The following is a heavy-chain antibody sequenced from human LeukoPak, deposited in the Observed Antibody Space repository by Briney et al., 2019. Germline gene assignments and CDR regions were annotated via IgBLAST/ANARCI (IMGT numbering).Heavy chain of an antibody. CDR3: ARGGVDYYDSSGYYYFDY. J-gene: IGHJ4*02. V-gene: IGHV3-53*01. CDR2: IFSGGST. D-gene: IGHD3-22*01. Sequence: GGSLRLSCAASGFTVSSNYMSWVRQAPGKGLEWVSVIFSGGSTYYAESVKGRFTISRDNSKNTLYLQMNSLRAEDTAVYYCARGGVDYYDSSGYYYFDYWGQGTLVTVSS. CDR1: GFTVSSNY.